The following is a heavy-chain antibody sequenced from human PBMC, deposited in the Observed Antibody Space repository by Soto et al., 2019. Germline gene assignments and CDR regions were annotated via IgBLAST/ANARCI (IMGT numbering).Heavy chain of an antibody. J-gene: IGHJ4*02. D-gene: IGHD2-15*01. CDR3: ARDRLIRAVVAASSFDY. V-gene: IGHV1-3*01. Sequence: ASVKVSCKASGYTFTSHAVHWVRQAPGQRPEWLGWINAEHGQTKYSQKFQGRVTITRDTSASTAYMELSSLRSEDTAVYYCARDRLIRAVVAASSFDYWGQGTLVT. CDR1: GYTFTSHA. CDR2: INAEHGQT.